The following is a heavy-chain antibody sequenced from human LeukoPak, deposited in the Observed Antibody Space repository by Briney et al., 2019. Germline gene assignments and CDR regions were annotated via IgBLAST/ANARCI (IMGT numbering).Heavy chain of an antibody. J-gene: IGHJ4*02. CDR3: ARDILTKQAYSGYDN. D-gene: IGHD5-12*01. V-gene: IGHV3-48*02. CDR2: ISSSSNTI. Sequence: PGGSLRLSCAASGFTFSSYSMNWVRQAPGKGLEWVSYISSSSNTIYYADSVKGRFTISRDNSKNSLYLQMNSLREEDTAVYYCARDILTKQAYSGYDNWGQGTLVTVSS. CDR1: GFTFSSYS.